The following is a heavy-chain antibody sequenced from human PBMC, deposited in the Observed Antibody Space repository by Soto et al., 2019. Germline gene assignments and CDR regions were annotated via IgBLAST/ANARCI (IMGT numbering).Heavy chain of an antibody. Sequence: QVQLQESGPGLVQPSGTLSLTCAVSGDSINNSHWWSWFRQTPGKGLEWIGETYHSGTTNYNPSLKTRVTISIDKSKNQFSLKMYSVTAADTAVYSCAREVNSSPARGPNWFDPWGQGTLVPVSS. CDR3: AREVNSSPARGPNWFDP. CDR1: GDSINNSHW. CDR2: TYHSGTT. J-gene: IGHJ5*02. D-gene: IGHD6-13*01. V-gene: IGHV4-4*02.